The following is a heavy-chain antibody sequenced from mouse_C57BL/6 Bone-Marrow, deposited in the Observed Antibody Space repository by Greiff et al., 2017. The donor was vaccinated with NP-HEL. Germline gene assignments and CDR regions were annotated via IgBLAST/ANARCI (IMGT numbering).Heavy chain of an antibody. Sequence: QVQLKQPGTELVKPGASVKLSCKASGYTFTSYWMHWVKQRPGQGLEWIGNINPSNGGTNYNEKFKSKATLTVDKSSSTAYMQLSSLTSEDSAVYYCARLRYYGSSNWYFDVWGTGTTVTVSS. CDR1: GYTFTSYW. J-gene: IGHJ1*03. CDR2: INPSNGGT. D-gene: IGHD1-1*01. CDR3: ARLRYYGSSNWYFDV. V-gene: IGHV1-53*01.